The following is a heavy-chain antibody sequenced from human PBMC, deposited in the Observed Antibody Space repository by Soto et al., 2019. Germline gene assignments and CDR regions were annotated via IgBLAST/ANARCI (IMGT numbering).Heavy chain of an antibody. CDR1: GFTFSSYW. D-gene: IGHD2-2*01. CDR3: ARDTVVVPAAIWAYYYYGMDV. J-gene: IGHJ6*02. CDR2: INSDGSST. V-gene: IGHV3-74*01. Sequence: EVQLVESGGGLVQPGGSLRLSCAASGFTFSSYWMHWVRQAPGKGLVWVSRINSDGSSTSYADSVKGRFTISRDNAKXTLXXXXXXXXXXXXXVXYCARDTVVVPAAIWAYYYYGMDVWGQGTTVTVSS.